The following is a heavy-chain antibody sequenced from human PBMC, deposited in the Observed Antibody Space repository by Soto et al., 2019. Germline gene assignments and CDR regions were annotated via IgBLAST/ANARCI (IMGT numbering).Heavy chain of an antibody. V-gene: IGHV1-69*13. D-gene: IGHD5-12*01. CDR3: AREDKGMATPLDY. J-gene: IGHJ4*02. Sequence: ASVKVSCKASGGTFSSYAISWVRQAPGQGLEWMGGIIPIFGTANYAQKFQGRVTITADESTSTAYMELSSLRSEDTAVYYCAREDKGMATPLDYWGQGTLVTVSS. CDR2: IIPIFGTA. CDR1: GGTFSSYA.